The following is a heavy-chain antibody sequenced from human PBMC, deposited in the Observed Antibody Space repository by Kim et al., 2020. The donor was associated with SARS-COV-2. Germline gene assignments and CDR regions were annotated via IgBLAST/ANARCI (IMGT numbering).Heavy chain of an antibody. CDR1: GFTFSSYG. J-gene: IGHJ6*02. CDR2: IWYDGSNK. D-gene: IGHD6-13*01. Sequence: GGSLRLSCAASGFTFSSYGMHWVRQAPGKGLEWVAVIWYDGSNKYYADSVKGRFTISRDNSKNTLYLQMNSLRAEDTAVYYCARGGAAAGTDYYYGMDVWGQGTTVTVSS. CDR3: ARGGAAAGTDYYYGMDV. V-gene: IGHV3-33*01.